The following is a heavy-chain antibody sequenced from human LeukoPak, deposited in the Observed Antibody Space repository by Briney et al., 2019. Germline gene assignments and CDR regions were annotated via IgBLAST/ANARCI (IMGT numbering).Heavy chain of an antibody. V-gene: IGHV3-11*04. D-gene: IGHD2-21*01. CDR2: ISNSGSTI. CDR3: ARDLVISPYYMDV. J-gene: IGHJ6*03. Sequence: PGGSLTLSCAASGFTLRNYYMSCIREAPEKGLEWVSWISNSGSTIYYADSVKGRFTISRDNAKNSLYLQMNSLRVEDTAVYYCARDLVISPYYMDVWGKGTTVTVSS. CDR1: GFTLRNYY.